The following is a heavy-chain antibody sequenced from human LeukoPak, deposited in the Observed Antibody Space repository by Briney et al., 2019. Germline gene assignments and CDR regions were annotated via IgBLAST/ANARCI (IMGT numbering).Heavy chain of an antibody. J-gene: IGHJ4*02. CDR2: IKSKTGGGTT. CDR3: STATFN. Sequence: KPGGSLRLSCAASGFTFTNAWMSWVRQAPGKGLEWVGRIKSKTGGGTTDYAAPVKGRFTISRDDSKNTLYLQMNSLKTEDTAVYYCSTATFNWGQGTLVTVSS. V-gene: IGHV3-15*01. D-gene: IGHD2/OR15-2a*01. CDR1: GFTFTNAW.